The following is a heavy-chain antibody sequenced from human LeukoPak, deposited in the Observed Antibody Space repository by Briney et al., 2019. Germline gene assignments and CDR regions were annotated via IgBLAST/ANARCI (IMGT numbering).Heavy chain of an antibody. D-gene: IGHD1-26*01. Sequence: SETLSLTCTVSGYSISSGYYWGWIRQPPGKGLEWIGEIYHSGSTNYNPSLKSRVTISVDKSKNQFSLKLSSVTAADTAVYYCARRSGTYHAFDIWGQGTMVTVSS. CDR1: GYSISSGYY. CDR2: IYHSGST. J-gene: IGHJ3*02. V-gene: IGHV4-38-2*02. CDR3: ARRSGTYHAFDI.